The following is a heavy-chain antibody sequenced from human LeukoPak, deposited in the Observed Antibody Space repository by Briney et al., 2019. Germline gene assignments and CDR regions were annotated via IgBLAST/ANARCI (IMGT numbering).Heavy chain of an antibody. D-gene: IGHD3-22*01. CDR1: GFAFTSYT. CDR3: ARDPYYYDSSGYRN. J-gene: IGHJ4*02. CDR2: ISSSSSYI. V-gene: IGHV3-21*01. Sequence: GGSLRLSCAASGFAFTSYTMNWVRQAPGKGLEWVSSISSSSSYIYYADSVQGLFTISRDNAKNSLYLQMNSLRAEDTAVYYCARDPYYYDSSGYRNWGQGTLVTVSS.